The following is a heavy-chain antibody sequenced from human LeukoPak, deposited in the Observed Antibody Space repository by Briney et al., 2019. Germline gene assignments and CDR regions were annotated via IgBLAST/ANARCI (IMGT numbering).Heavy chain of an antibody. CDR1: GFTVSSNY. D-gene: IGHD3-22*01. CDR3: ARGPGYPSGYLDY. Sequence: GGSLRLSCAASGFTVSSNYMSWVRQAPGKGLKWVSVIYSGGSTYYADSVKGRFTISRDNSKNTLYLQMNSLRAEDTAVYYCARGPGYPSGYLDYWGQGTLVTVSS. J-gene: IGHJ4*02. CDR2: IYSGGST. V-gene: IGHV3-53*01.